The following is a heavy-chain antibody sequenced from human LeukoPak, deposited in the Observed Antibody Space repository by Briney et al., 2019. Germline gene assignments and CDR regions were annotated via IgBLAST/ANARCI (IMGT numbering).Heavy chain of an antibody. J-gene: IGHJ3*02. CDR2: INHSGST. Sequence: SETLSLTCAVYGGSFSGYYWSWIRQPPGKGLEWIGEINHSGSTNYNPSLKSRVTISVDTSKNQFSLKLSSVTAADTAVYYCAGRATIFGVVIIVRAFDIWGQGTMVTVSS. V-gene: IGHV4-34*01. CDR1: GGSFSGYY. D-gene: IGHD3-3*01. CDR3: AGRATIFGVVIIVRAFDI.